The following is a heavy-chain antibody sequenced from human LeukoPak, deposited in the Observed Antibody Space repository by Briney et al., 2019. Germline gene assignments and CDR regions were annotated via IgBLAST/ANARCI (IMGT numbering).Heavy chain of an antibody. CDR2: VYTSGNT. Sequence: SETLSLTCTVSGGSMSSYYWSWIRQPAGKGLEWIGRVYTSGNTNYNPSLKSRVTMSVDTSKNQFSLKLTSVTAADTAVYYSARGLSHSKDIWGQGTMVTVSS. J-gene: IGHJ3*02. V-gene: IGHV4-4*07. CDR1: GGSMSSYY. CDR3: ARGLSHSKDI.